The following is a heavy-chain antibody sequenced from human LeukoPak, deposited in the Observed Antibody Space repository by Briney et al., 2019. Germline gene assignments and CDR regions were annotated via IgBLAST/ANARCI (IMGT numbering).Heavy chain of an antibody. J-gene: IGHJ4*02. CDR2: IRLDGSNK. D-gene: IGHD3-10*01. CDR3: AKDTYGRFDL. CDR1: GFTFSSYG. Sequence: GSLRLSCAASGFTFSSYGMHWVRQAPGKGLEWVAFIRLDGSNKYYADSVRGRFTISRDNSKNTLYLQMNSLRAEDTATYFCAKDTYGRFDLWGPGTLVTVSS. V-gene: IGHV3-30*02.